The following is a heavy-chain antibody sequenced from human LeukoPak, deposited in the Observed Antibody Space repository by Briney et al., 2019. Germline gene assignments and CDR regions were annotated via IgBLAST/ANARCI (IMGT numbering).Heavy chain of an antibody. CDR2: INHSGST. CDR1: GGSFSGYY. CDR3: ARDRGSGSYGWFDP. Sequence: PSETLSLTCAVYGGSFSGYYWSWIRQPPGKGLEWIGEINHSGSTNYNPSLKSRVTISVDTSKNQFSLKLSSVTAADTAVYYCARDRGSGSYGWFDPWGQGTLVTVSS. V-gene: IGHV4-34*01. J-gene: IGHJ5*02. D-gene: IGHD1-26*01.